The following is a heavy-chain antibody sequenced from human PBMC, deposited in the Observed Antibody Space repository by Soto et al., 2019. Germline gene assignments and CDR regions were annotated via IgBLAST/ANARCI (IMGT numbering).Heavy chain of an antibody. D-gene: IGHD3-22*01. Sequence: ASVKVSCKASGYTFTGCYMHWVRQAPGQGLEWMGWINPNNGDTNYAQKFQGRVTMTRDTSISTAYMELSRLGFDDTAVYYCARARVYYFDSSGYDYWGPGTLVTVSS. V-gene: IGHV1-2*02. CDR3: ARARVYYFDSSGYDY. CDR1: GYTFTGCY. CDR2: INPNNGDT. J-gene: IGHJ4*02.